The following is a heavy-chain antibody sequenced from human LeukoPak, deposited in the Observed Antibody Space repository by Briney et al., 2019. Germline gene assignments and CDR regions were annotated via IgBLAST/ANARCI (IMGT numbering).Heavy chain of an antibody. CDR1: GGSISSSSYY. Sequence: SETLSLTCTVSGGSISSSSYYWGWIRQPPGKGLEWIGSIYYSGSTYYNPSLKSRVTISVDTSKNQFSLKLSSVTAADTAVYYCARASVYYGSGSYFTFDYWGQGTLVTVSS. J-gene: IGHJ4*02. CDR2: IYYSGST. V-gene: IGHV4-39*07. D-gene: IGHD3-10*01. CDR3: ARASVYYGSGSYFTFDY.